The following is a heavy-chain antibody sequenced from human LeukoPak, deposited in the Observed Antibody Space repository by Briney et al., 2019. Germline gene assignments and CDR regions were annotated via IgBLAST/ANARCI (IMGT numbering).Heavy chain of an antibody. CDR2: ISSTGSYI. CDR1: GFTFSSYS. V-gene: IGHV3-21*01. CDR3: ARSITMIVVPHRIYYFDY. J-gene: IGHJ4*02. Sequence: GGSLRLSCAASGFTFSSYSMNWVRQAPGKGLEWVSSISSTGSYIYYADSVKGRFTISRDNAKNSLYLQMNSLRAEDTAVYYCARSITMIVVPHRIYYFDYWGQGTLVTVSS. D-gene: IGHD3-22*01.